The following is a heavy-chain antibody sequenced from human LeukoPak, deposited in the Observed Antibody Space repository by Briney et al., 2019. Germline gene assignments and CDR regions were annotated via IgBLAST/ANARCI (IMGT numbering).Heavy chain of an antibody. D-gene: IGHD3-10*01. J-gene: IGHJ4*02. CDR3: ARDRRVYGSGSSFDY. V-gene: IGHV3-7*01. Sequence: GGSLRLSCAASRFTFSSYWMSWVRQAPGKGLEWVANIKQDGSEKYYVDSVRGRFTISRDNAKNSLYLQMNRLRAEDTAVYYCARDRRVYGSGSSFDYWGQGTLVTVSS. CDR1: RFTFSSYW. CDR2: IKQDGSEK.